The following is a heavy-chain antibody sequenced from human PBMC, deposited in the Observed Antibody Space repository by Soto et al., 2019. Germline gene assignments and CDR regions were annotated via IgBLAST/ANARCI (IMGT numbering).Heavy chain of an antibody. CDR3: ARDINYKSYYDSSGHAFDI. J-gene: IGHJ3*02. Sequence: PSETLSLTCTFSGVSISSGCYYWSWIRQHPWKGLEWIGYIYYSGSTYYNPSLKSRVTISVDTSKNQFSLKLSSVTAADTAVYYCARDINYKSYYDSSGHAFDIWGQGTMVTVSS. CDR1: GVSISSGCYY. V-gene: IGHV4-31*03. CDR2: IYYSGST. D-gene: IGHD3-22*01.